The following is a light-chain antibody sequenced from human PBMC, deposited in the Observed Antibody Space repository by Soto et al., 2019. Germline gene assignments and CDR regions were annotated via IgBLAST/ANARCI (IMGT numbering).Light chain of an antibody. CDR1: SSDVGGYYY. Sequence: QSALTQPASVSGSPGQSITISCTGTSSDVGGYYYVSWYQHHPGKAPKLMIYQVSNRPSGVSNRFSGSKSGNTASLTISGLQAEDEADYYCCSYAGSYTFHVFGTGTKVTVL. J-gene: IGLJ1*01. CDR3: CSYAGSYTFHV. V-gene: IGLV2-14*01. CDR2: QVS.